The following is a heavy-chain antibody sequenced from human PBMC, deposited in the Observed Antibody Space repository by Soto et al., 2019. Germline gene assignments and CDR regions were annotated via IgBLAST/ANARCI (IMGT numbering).Heavy chain of an antibody. V-gene: IGHV3-30-3*01. CDR3: ARDGPSITIFGVVSLPYYGMDV. CDR1: GFTFSSYA. D-gene: IGHD3-3*01. J-gene: IGHJ6*02. CDR2: ISYDGSNK. Sequence: PGGSLRLSCAASGFTFSSYAMHWVRQAPGKGLEWVAVISYDGSNKYYADSVKGRFTISRDNSKNTLYLQMNSLRAEDTAVYYCARDGPSITIFGVVSLPYYGMDVWGQGTTVTVSS.